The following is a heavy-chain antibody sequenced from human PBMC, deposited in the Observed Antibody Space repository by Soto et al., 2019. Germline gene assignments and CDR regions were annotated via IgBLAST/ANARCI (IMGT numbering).Heavy chain of an antibody. CDR3: ARGHGYYYGRFDY. CDR2: IWYDGSKE. V-gene: IGHV3-33*01. D-gene: IGHD5-18*01. Sequence: QVQLVESGGGVVQPGRSLRLSCAASGFTFSSHGMHWVRQAPGKGLEWVAVIWYDGSKEYYADSVKGQFTISRDNSKNTLYLQMNSLRAEDTAVYYCARGHGYYYGRFDYWGQGTLVTVSS. CDR1: GFTFSSHG. J-gene: IGHJ4*02.